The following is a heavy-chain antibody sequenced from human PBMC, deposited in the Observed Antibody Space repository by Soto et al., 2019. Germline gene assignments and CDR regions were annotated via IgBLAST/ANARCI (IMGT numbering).Heavy chain of an antibody. CDR1: GFTFSSYA. V-gene: IGHV3-23*01. D-gene: IGHD3-10*01. CDR2: ISGSGGST. Sequence: GGSLRLSCAASGFTFSSYAMSWVRQAPGKGLEWVSAISGSGGSTYYADSVEGRFTISRDNSKNTLYLQMNSLRAEDTAVYYCAKDNGYYGSGSYFTPHFDYWGQGTLVTVSS. J-gene: IGHJ4*02. CDR3: AKDNGYYGSGSYFTPHFDY.